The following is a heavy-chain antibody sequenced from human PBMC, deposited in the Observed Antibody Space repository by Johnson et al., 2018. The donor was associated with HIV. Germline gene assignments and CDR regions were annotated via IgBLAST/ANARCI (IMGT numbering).Heavy chain of an antibody. CDR1: GFTFSSYW. V-gene: IGHV3-7*05. D-gene: IGHD3-10*01. Sequence: VQLVESGGGVVQPGGSLRLACAASGFTFSSYWMSWVRQAPGKGLEWVANIKQDGSEKYYVDSVKGRFTISRDNAKNSLYLQMNSLRAEDTALYYCARDSRIGTMVLLSDAFDIWGQGTMVTVSS. CDR2: IKQDGSEK. CDR3: ARDSRIGTMVLLSDAFDI. J-gene: IGHJ3*02.